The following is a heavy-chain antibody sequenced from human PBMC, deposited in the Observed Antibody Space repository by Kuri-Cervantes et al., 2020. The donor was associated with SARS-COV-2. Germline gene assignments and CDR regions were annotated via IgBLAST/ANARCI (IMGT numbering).Heavy chain of an antibody. D-gene: IGHD3-10*01. Sequence: ETLSLTCAASGFTFSSYSMNWVRQAPGKGLEWVSSISSSSSYIYYADSVKGRFTISRDSAKSSLYLQMNSLRAEDTAVYYCARVGSTMVRGVIMRGADAFDIWGQGTMVTVSS. CDR1: GFTFSSYS. J-gene: IGHJ3*02. CDR3: ARVGSTMVRGVIMRGADAFDI. V-gene: IGHV3-21*01. CDR2: ISSSSSYI.